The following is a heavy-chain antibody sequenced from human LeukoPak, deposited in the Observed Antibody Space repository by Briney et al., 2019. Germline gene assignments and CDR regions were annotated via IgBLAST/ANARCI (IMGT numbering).Heavy chain of an antibody. CDR2: IKQDGSHK. V-gene: IGHV3-7*01. J-gene: IGHJ4*02. CDR3: VREEGY. CDR1: GSTFSTYW. Sequence: GGSLRLSCAASGSTFSTYWMYWVRQAPGKGLEWVANIKQDGSHKYYVDSVKGRFTISRDNAKNSLYLQMNSLRVEDTAVYYCVREEGYWGQGTLVTVSS.